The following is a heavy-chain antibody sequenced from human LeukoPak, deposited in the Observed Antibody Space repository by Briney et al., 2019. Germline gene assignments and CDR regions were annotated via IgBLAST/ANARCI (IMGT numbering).Heavy chain of an antibody. D-gene: IGHD5-18*01. J-gene: IGHJ3*02. CDR1: GGSISSSSYY. Sequence: PSETLSLTCTVSGGSISSSSYYWGWIRQPPGKGLEWIGSIYYSGSTYYNPSLKSRVTISVDTSKNQFSLKLSSVTAADTAVYYCASTWGQLWFVGAFDIWGQGTMVTVSS. V-gene: IGHV4-39*01. CDR2: IYYSGST. CDR3: ASTWGQLWFVGAFDI.